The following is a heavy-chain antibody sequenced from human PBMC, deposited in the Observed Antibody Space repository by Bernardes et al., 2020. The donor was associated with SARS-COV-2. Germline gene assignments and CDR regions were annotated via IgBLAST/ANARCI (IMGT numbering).Heavy chain of an antibody. Sequence: ETLATTCSVSGGSISRNTFYWGWIRQPTGRGLEWIGSIFYRGTSYYNPSLNSRVTISVDTSKNQFSLRLSSVTAADTAVYYCARHGGYGDYAGFFDYWGQGSLVTVSS. D-gene: IGHD4-17*01. V-gene: IGHV4-39*01. J-gene: IGHJ4*02. CDR2: IFYRGTS. CDR3: ARHGGYGDYAGFFDY. CDR1: GGSISRNTFY.